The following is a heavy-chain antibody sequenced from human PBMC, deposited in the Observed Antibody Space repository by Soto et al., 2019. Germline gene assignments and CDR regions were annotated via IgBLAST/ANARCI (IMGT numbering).Heavy chain of an antibody. CDR2: INPNSGGT. CDR3: ARGGSAAAGNHNRGYYYGMDV. D-gene: IGHD6-13*01. CDR1: GYTFTGYY. Sequence: GASVKVSCKASGYTFTGYYMHWVRQAPGQGLEWMGWINPNSGGTNYAQKFQGWVTMTRDTSISTAYMELSRLRSDDTAVYYCARGGSAAAGNHNRGYYYGMDVWGQGTTVTVSS. J-gene: IGHJ6*02. V-gene: IGHV1-2*04.